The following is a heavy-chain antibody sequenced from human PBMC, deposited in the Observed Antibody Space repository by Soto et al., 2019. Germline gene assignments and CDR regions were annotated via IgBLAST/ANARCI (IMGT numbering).Heavy chain of an antibody. CDR2: IIPLFRTP. CDR3: ARGNDRLQVGDNYYDILDV. D-gene: IGHD4-4*01. Sequence: QVQLVPSGAEMKEPGSSVKVSCKTSGVPFSSSAISWLRQDPGQGLEWMGGIIPLFRTPDYGQKFQGRVTTAAAKCTSTAYMERRSARAEDAAVYYCARGNDRLQVGDNYYDILDVWGQGTTITVSS. CDR1: GVPFSSSA. V-gene: IGHV1-69*14. J-gene: IGHJ6*02.